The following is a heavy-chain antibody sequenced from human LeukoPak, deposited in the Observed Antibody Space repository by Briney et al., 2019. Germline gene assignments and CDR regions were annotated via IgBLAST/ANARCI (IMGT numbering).Heavy chain of an antibody. D-gene: IGHD6-13*01. CDR3: ARVTQQLVQGALDY. CDR2: ISSSSSYI. Sequence: PGGSLRLSCAASGFTFDDYGMSWVRQAPGKGLEWVSSISSSSSYIYYADSVKGRFTISRDNAKNSLYLQMNSLRAEDTAVYYCARVTQQLVQGALDYWGQGTLVTVSS. CDR1: GFTFDDYG. J-gene: IGHJ4*02. V-gene: IGHV3-21*01.